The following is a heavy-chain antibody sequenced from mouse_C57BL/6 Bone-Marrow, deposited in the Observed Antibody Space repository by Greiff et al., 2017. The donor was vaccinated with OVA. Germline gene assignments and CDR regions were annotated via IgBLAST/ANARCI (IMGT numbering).Heavy chain of an antibody. CDR2: IDPSDSYT. V-gene: IGHV1-69*01. CDR3: ARQPLIGDFDY. CDR1: GYTFTSYW. D-gene: IGHD3-1*01. J-gene: IGHJ2*01. Sequence: QVQLQQPGAELVMPGASVKLSCKASGYTFTSYWMHWVKQRPGQGLEWIGEIDPSDSYTNYNQKFKGKSTLTVDKSSSTDYMQLSSLTSEDSAVYYCARQPLIGDFDYWGQGTTLTVSS.